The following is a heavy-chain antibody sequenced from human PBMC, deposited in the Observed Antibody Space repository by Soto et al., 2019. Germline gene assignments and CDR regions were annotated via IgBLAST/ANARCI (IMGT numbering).Heavy chain of an antibody. D-gene: IGHD3-9*01. CDR3: ARAYYDILTGYYFESSYYMDV. V-gene: IGHV4-59*01. Sequence: SETLSLTCTVSGGSISSYYWSWIRQPPGKGLEWIGYIYYSGSTNYNPSLKSRVTISVDTSKNQFSLKLSSVTAADTAVYYCARAYYDILTGYYFESSYYMDVWGKGTTVTVSS. J-gene: IGHJ6*03. CDR2: IYYSGST. CDR1: GGSISSYY.